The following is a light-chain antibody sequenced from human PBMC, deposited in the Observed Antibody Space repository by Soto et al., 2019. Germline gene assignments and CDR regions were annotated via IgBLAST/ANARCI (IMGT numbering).Light chain of an antibody. V-gene: IGLV1-44*01. CDR1: SSNIGGNH. Sequence: QSVLSQPPSASGTPGQRVTISCSGSSSNIGGNHVTWYQQFPGTAPKLLIYSDDQRPSGVPDRFSGSRSGTSASLAIGLQSEDEADYYCAAWDDTLDAAVFGGGTQLTVL. CDR2: SDD. J-gene: IGLJ7*01. CDR3: AAWDDTLDAAV.